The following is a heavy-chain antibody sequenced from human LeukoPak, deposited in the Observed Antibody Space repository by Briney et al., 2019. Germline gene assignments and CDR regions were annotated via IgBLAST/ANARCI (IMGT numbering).Heavy chain of an antibody. CDR1: GFIFSNYW. J-gene: IGHJ4*02. V-gene: IGHV3-7*01. CDR2: IKQGGSEK. D-gene: IGHD2-15*01. Sequence: SGGSLRLSCAASGFIFSNYWMSWVRQAPGKGLEWVANIKQGGSEKYYVDSVKGRFTISRDNAKNSVYMQMNSLRAEDTAVYSCARQRRYCSGDSCYQRTFDYWGQGTLVTVSS. CDR3: ARQRRYCSGDSCYQRTFDY.